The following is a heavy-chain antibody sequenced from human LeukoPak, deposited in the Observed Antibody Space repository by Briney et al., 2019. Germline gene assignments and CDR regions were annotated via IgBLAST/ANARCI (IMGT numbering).Heavy chain of an antibody. CDR1: GFTFSSYS. D-gene: IGHD2-2*03. J-gene: IGHJ5*02. CDR2: ISSSSSYI. CDR3: ARDGDCSSTSCYYNPFDP. V-gene: IGHV3-21*01. Sequence: GGSLRLSCAASGFTFSSYSMNWVRQAPGKGLEWVSSISSSSSYIYYADSVKGRFTISRDNAKNSLYLQMNSLRAEDTAVYYCARDGDCSSTSCYYNPFDPWGQGTLVTVSS.